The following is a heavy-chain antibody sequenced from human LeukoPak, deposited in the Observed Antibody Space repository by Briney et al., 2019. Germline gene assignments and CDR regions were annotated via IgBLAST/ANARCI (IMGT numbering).Heavy chain of an antibody. V-gene: IGHV1-8*03. D-gene: IGHD6-19*01. Sequence: GASVKVSCKASGYTLTSYDINWVRQATGQGLEWMGWMNPNSGNTGYAQKFKGRVPITRNTSISTAYMELSRLRSEDTAVYYCARLDSSGWYSDYWGQGTLVTVSS. CDR1: GYTLTSYD. CDR2: MNPNSGNT. J-gene: IGHJ4*02. CDR3: ARLDSSGWYSDY.